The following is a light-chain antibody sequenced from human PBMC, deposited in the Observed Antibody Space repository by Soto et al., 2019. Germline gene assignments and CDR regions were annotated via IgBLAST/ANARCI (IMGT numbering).Light chain of an antibody. CDR3: QQRSNWPLT. CDR1: QSISDT. CDR2: DAS. V-gene: IGKV3-11*01. Sequence: EIVMTQSPATLSVSPGGRATLSCRASQSISDTLAWYQQKPGQAPRLLIYDASNRATGIPARFSGSGSGTDFTLTIRSIETEDFAVYYCQQRSNWPLTFGGGTKVDIK. J-gene: IGKJ4*01.